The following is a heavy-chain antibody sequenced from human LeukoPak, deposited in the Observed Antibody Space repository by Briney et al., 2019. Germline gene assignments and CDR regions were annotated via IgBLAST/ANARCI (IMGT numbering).Heavy chain of an antibody. CDR2: IYYSGST. Sequence: PSETLSLTCTVSGGSISSYYWSWIRQPPGKGLEWIGYIYYSGSTNYNPSLKSRVTISVDTSKNQFSLKLSSVTAADTAVYYCARENLLSKWFDPWGQGTLVTVSP. J-gene: IGHJ5*02. CDR3: ARENLLSKWFDP. V-gene: IGHV4-59*01. D-gene: IGHD2/OR15-2a*01. CDR1: GGSISSYY.